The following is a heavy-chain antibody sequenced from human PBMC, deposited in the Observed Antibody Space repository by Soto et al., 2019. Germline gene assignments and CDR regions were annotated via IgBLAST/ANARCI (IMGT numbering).Heavy chain of an antibody. J-gene: IGHJ5*02. CDR3: ARVRSKGNPPYTWFDP. V-gene: IGHV1-18*04. Sequence: GASVKVSCKASGYTFISSDITWVRQAPGQGLEWMGWISAYNGNTNVPQNLQGRVILTTDTSTDTAYMELRSLRSDDTAMYYCARVRSKGNPPYTWFDPWGQGTLVTVSS. CDR1: GYTFISSD. CDR2: ISAYNGNT. D-gene: IGHD4-4*01.